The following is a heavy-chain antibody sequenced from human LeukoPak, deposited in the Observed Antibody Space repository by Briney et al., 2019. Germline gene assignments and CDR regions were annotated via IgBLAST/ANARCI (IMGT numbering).Heavy chain of an antibody. D-gene: IGHD1-26*01. J-gene: IGHJ4*02. CDR3: ARNVGY. V-gene: IGHV3-74*01. Sequence: GGSLRLSCAASGFTFSSYWMNWVRQAPGKGLVWVSRISSDGSSTYYADSVKGRFTISRDNSKNTVYLQMNSLRDEDTAVYYCARNVGYWGQGTLVTVSS. CDR2: ISSDGSST. CDR1: GFTFSSYW.